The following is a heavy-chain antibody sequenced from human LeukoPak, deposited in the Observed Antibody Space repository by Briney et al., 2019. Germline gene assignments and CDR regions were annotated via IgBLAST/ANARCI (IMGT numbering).Heavy chain of an antibody. CDR1: GFSFPSFW. J-gene: IGHJ4*02. CDR3: ARLKDHTIDY. V-gene: IGHV5-51*01. Sequence: GESLKISCKGSGFSFPSFWIAWVRQMPGKGLEWMGIIYPGDSDTRYSPSFQGLVTISADKSISTAYLQWNRLMASDTAMYYCARLKDHTIDYWGQGTLVTVSS. D-gene: IGHD1-14*01. CDR2: IYPGDSDT.